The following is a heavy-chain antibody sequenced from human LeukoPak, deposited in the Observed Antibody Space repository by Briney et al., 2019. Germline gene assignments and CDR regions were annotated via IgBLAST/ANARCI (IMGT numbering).Heavy chain of an antibody. CDR2: ISSGSSYI. V-gene: IGHV3-21*01. D-gene: IGHD2-2*01. CDR1: GFTFSSHS. Sequence: GGSLRLSCAASGFTFSSHSMNWVRQAPGKGLEWVSSISSGSSYIYYADSVKGRFTISRDTAKNSLYLQMNSLRAEDTAVYYCGPLGYCSSTSCYALDYWGQGTLVTVSS. CDR3: GPLGYCSSTSCYALDY. J-gene: IGHJ4*02.